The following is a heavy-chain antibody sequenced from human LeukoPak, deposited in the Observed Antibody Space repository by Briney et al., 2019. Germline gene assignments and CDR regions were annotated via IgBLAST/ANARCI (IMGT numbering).Heavy chain of an antibody. D-gene: IGHD3-22*01. J-gene: IGHJ4*02. CDR1: GYTFTNYG. V-gene: IGHV1-18*01. Sequence: ASVKVSCKASGYTFTNYGISWVRQAPGQGLXXXXXXXXYNGNTNYAQKLQGRVTMTTDTSTSTAYMELRSLRSDDTAVYYCARDRGITMIVVGLFDYWGQGTLVTVSS. CDR2: XXXYNGNT. CDR3: ARDRGITMIVVGLFDY.